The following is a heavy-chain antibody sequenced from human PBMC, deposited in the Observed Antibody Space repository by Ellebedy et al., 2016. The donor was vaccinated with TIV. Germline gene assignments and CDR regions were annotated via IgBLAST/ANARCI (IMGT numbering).Heavy chain of an antibody. V-gene: IGHV4-61*01. CDR3: ARGLIVATTSFDY. CDR2: IYYSGST. J-gene: IGHJ4*02. CDR1: GGSVSSGSYY. D-gene: IGHD5-12*01. Sequence: SETLSLXXTVSGGSVSSGSYYWSWIRQPPGKGLEWIGYIYYSGSTNYNPSLKSRVTISVDTSKNQFSLKLSSVTAADTAVYYCARGLIVATTSFDYWGQGTLVTVSS.